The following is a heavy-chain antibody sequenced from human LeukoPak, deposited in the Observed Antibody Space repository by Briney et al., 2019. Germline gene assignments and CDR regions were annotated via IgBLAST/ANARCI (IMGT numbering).Heavy chain of an antibody. V-gene: IGHV3-21*01. D-gene: IGHD3-22*01. Sequence: GGSLRLSCAASGFTFSSYSMNWVRQAPGKGLEWVSSISSSSYIYYADSVKGRFTISRDNAENSLYLQMNSLRAEDTAVYYCARGASGSYFDYWGQGTLVTVSS. CDR2: ISSSSYI. CDR3: ARGASGSYFDY. J-gene: IGHJ4*02. CDR1: GFTFSSYS.